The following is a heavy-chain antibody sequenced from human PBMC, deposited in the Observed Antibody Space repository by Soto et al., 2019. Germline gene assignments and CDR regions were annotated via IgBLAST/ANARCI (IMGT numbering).Heavy chain of an antibody. CDR3: AIAMDFGMASKDNGFDP. D-gene: IGHD2-2*03. CDR1: GFTFRSCA. CDR2: ISYDENNR. Sequence: SLRLSCAASGFTFRSCAMHWVRQAPGKGLEWVATISYDENNRYYTDSVKGRFTISRDNSKNTVYLHVNSLRDEDTAVYYCAIAMDFGMASKDNGFDPWGQGTQV. J-gene: IGHJ5*02. V-gene: IGHV3-30-3*01.